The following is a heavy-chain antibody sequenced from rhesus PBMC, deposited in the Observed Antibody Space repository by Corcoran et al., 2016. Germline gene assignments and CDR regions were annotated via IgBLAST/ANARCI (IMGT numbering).Heavy chain of an antibody. J-gene: IGHJ2*01. V-gene: IGHV1S2*01. CDR1: GYTFTDYY. CDR2: INPSKCNT. D-gene: IGHD2-15*01. Sequence: QVQLVQSGAEVKKPGSSVKVSCKASGYTFTDYYMHWVRQAPRQGREWMGWINPSKCNTQYAQKCQGRVTMTRDTSTSTAYMELSSLRSEDTAVYYCARLRYCSSTYCSEFDLWGPGTPITISS. CDR3: ARLRYCSSTYCSEFDL.